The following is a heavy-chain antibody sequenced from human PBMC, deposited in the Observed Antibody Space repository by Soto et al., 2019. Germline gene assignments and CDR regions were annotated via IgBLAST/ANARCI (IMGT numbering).Heavy chain of an antibody. CDR2: ISYEGSNK. D-gene: IGHD3-10*01. V-gene: IGHV3-30*18. J-gene: IGHJ5*02. CDR3: AKDSGGANWFDP. Sequence: QVQLVESGGGVVQPGRSLRLSFAASGFTFSSYGMHWVRQAPGKGLEWVAVISYEGSNKYYADSVKGRFTISRDNSKNTLYLQVNSLSAEDPAVYYCAKDSGGANWFDPWGQGTLVTVSS. CDR1: GFTFSSYG.